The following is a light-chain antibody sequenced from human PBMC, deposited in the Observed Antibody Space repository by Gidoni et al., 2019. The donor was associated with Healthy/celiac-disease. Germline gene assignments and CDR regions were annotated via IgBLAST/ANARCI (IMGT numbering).Light chain of an antibody. J-gene: IGKJ1*01. V-gene: IGKV1-39*01. CDR2: AAS. Sequence: IKMTQSPSSLSASVGDRVTITCRVSQSISSYLNWYQQKPGKSPKILIYAASSLQSGVPSRFSGSGSGTDFTLTISSLQPEDFATYYCQQSYSTPRTFGQGTKVEIK. CDR3: QQSYSTPRT. CDR1: QSISSY.